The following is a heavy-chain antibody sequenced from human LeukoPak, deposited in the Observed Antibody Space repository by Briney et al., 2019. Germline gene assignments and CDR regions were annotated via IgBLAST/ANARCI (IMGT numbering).Heavy chain of an antibody. CDR3: ARVVRIGIVVVPAARRLGAFDI. Sequence: ASVKVSCKASGYTFTSYYMHWVRQAPGQGLEWMGIINPSGGSTSYAQKFQGRVTMTRDTSTSTAYMELSSLRSEDTAVYYCARVVRIGIVVVPAARRLGAFDIWGQGTMVTVSS. D-gene: IGHD2-2*01. V-gene: IGHV1-46*01. CDR1: GYTFTSYY. CDR2: INPSGGST. J-gene: IGHJ3*02.